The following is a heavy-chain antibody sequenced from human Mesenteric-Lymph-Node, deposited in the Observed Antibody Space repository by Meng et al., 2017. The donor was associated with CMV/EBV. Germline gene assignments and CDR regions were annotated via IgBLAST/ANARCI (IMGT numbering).Heavy chain of an antibody. CDR2: ISSSGSTI. D-gene: IGHD3-3*01. Sequence: GGSLRLSCAASGFTFSSYEMNWIRQAPGKGLEWVSYISSSGSTIYYADSVKGRFTISRDNAKNSLYLQMNSLRAEDTAVYYCARGDKRLVEWLLNRGYFNYGMDVWGQGTTVTVSS. V-gene: IGHV3-48*03. CDR1: GFTFSSYE. CDR3: ARGDKRLVEWLLNRGYFNYGMDV. J-gene: IGHJ6*02.